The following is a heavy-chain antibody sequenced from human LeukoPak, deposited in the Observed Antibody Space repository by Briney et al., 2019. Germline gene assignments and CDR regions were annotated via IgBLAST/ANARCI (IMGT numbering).Heavy chain of an antibody. V-gene: IGHV4-4*02. CDR1: GGSISSSNW. CDR3: ARLPIVVVPAAYLTDY. Sequence: SETLSLTCAVSGGSISSSNWWSWVRQPPGKGLEWIGEIYHSGSTNYNPSLKSRVTISVDKSKNQFSLKLSSVTAADTAVYYCARLPIVVVPAAYLTDYWGQGTLVTVSS. J-gene: IGHJ4*02. CDR2: IYHSGST. D-gene: IGHD2-2*01.